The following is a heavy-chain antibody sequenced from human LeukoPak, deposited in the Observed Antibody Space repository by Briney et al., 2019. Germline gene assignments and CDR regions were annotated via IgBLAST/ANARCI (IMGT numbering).Heavy chain of an antibody. D-gene: IGHD5-12*01. CDR3: ARWDIVATIEDYYFDY. V-gene: IGHV1-2*02. J-gene: IGHJ4*02. Sequence: ASVKVSCKASGYTFTGYYMHWVRQAPGQGLEWMGWINPNSGGTNYAQKFQGRVTMTRDTSISTAYMELSRLRSDDTAVYYCARWDIVATIEDYYFDYWGQGTLVTVSS. CDR1: GYTFTGYY. CDR2: INPNSGGT.